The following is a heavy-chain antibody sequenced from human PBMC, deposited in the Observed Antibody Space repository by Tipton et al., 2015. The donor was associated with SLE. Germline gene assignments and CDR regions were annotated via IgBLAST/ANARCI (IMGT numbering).Heavy chain of an antibody. D-gene: IGHD5-18*01. Sequence: SLRLSCAASGFTISDHYMDWVRQAPGKDLEWVGRTRNKARSYTPEYAASVKGRFTISRDNAKNSLYLQMNSLRAEDTAVYYCAREPNSLDAFDIWGQGTTVTVSS. CDR1: GFTISDHY. V-gene: IGHV3-72*01. CDR2: TRNKARSYTP. CDR3: AREPNSLDAFDI. J-gene: IGHJ3*02.